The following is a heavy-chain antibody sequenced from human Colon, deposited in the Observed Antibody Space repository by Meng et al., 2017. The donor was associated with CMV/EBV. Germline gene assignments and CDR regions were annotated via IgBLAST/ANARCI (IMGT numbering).Heavy chain of an antibody. Sequence: VKLEAWCPARAKPAELVCLPSSVTGGASRGHSWTWIRGPGVEGVKWLGRIYSNRRNDENYSLRGRVTIAVDTSKNQLSLRLTSVTAADTAVYYCGRGGARGVPIDVWGRGTLVTVSS. CDR1: GGASRGHS. J-gene: IGHJ1*01. CDR2: IYSNRRN. CDR3: GRGGARGVPIDV. V-gene: IGHV4-4*07. D-gene: IGHD3-10*01.